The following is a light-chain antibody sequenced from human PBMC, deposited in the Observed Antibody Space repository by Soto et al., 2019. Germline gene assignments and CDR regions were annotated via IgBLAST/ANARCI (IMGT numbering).Light chain of an antibody. J-gene: IGKJ1*01. CDR3: QHYYSSWT. CDR1: QHNANY. V-gene: IGKV4-1*01. Sequence: DIVMAPSPDSLAVSLGEWATINCTSSQHNANYLAWYQQKAGQPPKLIIDWASTRASGVADRFSGSGSGTDFTLTISSLQAEDVAVYYCQHYYSSWTFGQGTKVDIK. CDR2: WAS.